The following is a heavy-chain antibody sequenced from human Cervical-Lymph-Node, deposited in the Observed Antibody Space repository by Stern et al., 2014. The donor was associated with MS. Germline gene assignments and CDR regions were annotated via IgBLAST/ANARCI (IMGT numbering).Heavy chain of an antibody. Sequence: VQLVQSGAEVKKPGSSVKVSCKVSGGTFSSYTLNWVRQAPGQGLEWMGGIIPIFATTNYAQRFQGKVTITADGSTSTAYMEVSSLRSEDTAVYYCAREGIPGAGGTFDNWGQGTLVIVSS. CDR2: IIPIFATT. V-gene: IGHV1-69*01. CDR3: AREGIPGAGGTFDN. J-gene: IGHJ4*02. D-gene: IGHD1-26*01. CDR1: GGTFSSYT.